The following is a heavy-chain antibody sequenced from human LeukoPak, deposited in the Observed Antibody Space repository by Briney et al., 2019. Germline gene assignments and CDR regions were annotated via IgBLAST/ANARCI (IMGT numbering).Heavy chain of an antibody. CDR2: IRAKIHDGTT. D-gene: IGHD3-10*01. J-gene: IGHJ4*02. Sequence: PRGSLRLSCTPSGFIFGDYNMNWVRQAPGKGLEWVGYIRAKIHDGTTDFAASVKGRFTISRDDSKSIAYLQMTSLKSEDTAVYYCSRGQKDPYGPEFDYWGQGTLVTVSS. CDR3: SRGQKDPYGPEFDY. CDR1: GFIFGDYN. V-gene: IGHV3-49*04.